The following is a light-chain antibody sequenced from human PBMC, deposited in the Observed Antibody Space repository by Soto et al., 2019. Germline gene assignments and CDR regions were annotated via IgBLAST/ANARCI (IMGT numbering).Light chain of an antibody. CDR1: QSITTW. CDR3: QQYNTYPWT. Sequence: DIPMAQSPSTPSASVGGRVTNSCRASQSITTWLAWYQQKPGKAPKLLIYAASSLQSGVPSRFSGSGSGTEFTLTISSLQPDDFAAYYCQQYNTYPWTFGQGTKVDI. J-gene: IGKJ1*01. V-gene: IGKV1-5*01. CDR2: AAS.